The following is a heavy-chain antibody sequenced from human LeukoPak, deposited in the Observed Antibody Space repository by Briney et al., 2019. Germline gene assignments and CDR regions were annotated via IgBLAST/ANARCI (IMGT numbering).Heavy chain of an antibody. CDR3: ARRYYYDSSGSQSSPIDY. J-gene: IGHJ4*02. CDR1: GGSFSGYY. Sequence: SETLSLTCAVYGGSFSGYYWGWIRQPPGKGLEWIGEINHSGSTNYNPSLKSRVTISVDTSKNQFSLKLSSVTAADTAVYYCARRYYYDSSGSQSSPIDYWGQGTLVTVS. V-gene: IGHV4-34*01. D-gene: IGHD3-22*01. CDR2: INHSGST.